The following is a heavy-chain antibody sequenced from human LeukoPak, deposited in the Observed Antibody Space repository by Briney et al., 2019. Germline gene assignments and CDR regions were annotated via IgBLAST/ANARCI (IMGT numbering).Heavy chain of an antibody. CDR2: IYHSGST. Sequence: SQILSLTCAVSGGSISSGGYSWSWIRQPPGKGLEWIGYIYHSGSTYYNPSLKSRVTISVDRSKNQFSLKLSSVTAADTAVYYCARASGGNSNYWGQGTLVTVSS. J-gene: IGHJ4*02. D-gene: IGHD4-23*01. V-gene: IGHV4-30-2*01. CDR3: ARASGGNSNY. CDR1: GGSISSGGYS.